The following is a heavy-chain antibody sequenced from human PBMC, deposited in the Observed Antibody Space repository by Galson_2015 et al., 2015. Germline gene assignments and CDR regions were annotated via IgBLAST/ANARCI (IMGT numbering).Heavy chain of an antibody. J-gene: IGHJ4*02. D-gene: IGHD2-21*02. CDR3: ARAGCGGDCSIEY. CDR2: INSDGSST. CDR1: GFTFSSYW. Sequence: SLRLSCAASGFTFSSYWMHWVRQGPGKGLVWVSRINSDGSSTNYADSVKGRFTISRDNAKNTLYLQMNSLRAEDTAVYYCARAGCGGDCSIEYWGQGTLVTVSS. V-gene: IGHV3-74*01.